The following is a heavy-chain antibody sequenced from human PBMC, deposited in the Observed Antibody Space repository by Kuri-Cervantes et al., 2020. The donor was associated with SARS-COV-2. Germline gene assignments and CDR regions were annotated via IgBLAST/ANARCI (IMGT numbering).Heavy chain of an antibody. J-gene: IGHJ4*02. V-gene: IGHV4-38-2*02. CDR1: GYSISSGYY. CDR2: IYHSGST. D-gene: IGHD3-10*01. CDR3: ARTSYGSPLY. Sequence: SETLSLTCTVSGYSISSGYYWGWIRQPPGKGLEWIGSIYHSGSTYYNPSLKSRVTISVDTSKNQFSLKLSSVTAADTAVYYCARTSYGSPLYWGQGTLVTVSS.